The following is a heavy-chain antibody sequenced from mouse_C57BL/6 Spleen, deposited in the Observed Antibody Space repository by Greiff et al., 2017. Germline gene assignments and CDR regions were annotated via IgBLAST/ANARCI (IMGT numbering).Heavy chain of an antibody. CDR1: GFNIKDYY. D-gene: IGHD1-1*02. CDR3: ARGSYVGYYAMDY. J-gene: IGHJ4*01. CDR2: IDPEDGDT. V-gene: IGHV14-2*01. Sequence: VQLQQSGAELVKPGASVKLSCTASGFNIKDYYMHWVKQRTEQGLEWIGRIDPEDGDTKYAPKFQGKATITADTSSNTAYLQLSSLTSEDTAVYYCARGSYVGYYAMDYWGQGTSVTVSS.